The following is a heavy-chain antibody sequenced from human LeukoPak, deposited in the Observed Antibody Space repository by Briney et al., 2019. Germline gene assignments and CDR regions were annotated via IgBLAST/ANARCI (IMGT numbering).Heavy chain of an antibody. CDR1: GFTFSGSA. D-gene: IGHD3-10*01. CDR2: IRSKANSYAT. J-gene: IGHJ6*02. Sequence: GGSLRLSCAASGFTFSGSAMHWVRQASGKGLEWVGRIRSKANSYATAYAASVKGRFTISRDDSKNTAYLQMNSLKTEDTAVYYCTRQGYGSGSYYYYYYGMDVWGQGTTVTVSS. CDR3: TRQGYGSGSYYYYYYGMDV. V-gene: IGHV3-73*01.